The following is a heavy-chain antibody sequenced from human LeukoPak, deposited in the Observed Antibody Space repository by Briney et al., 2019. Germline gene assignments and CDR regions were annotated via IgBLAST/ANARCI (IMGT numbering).Heavy chain of an antibody. CDR2: ISSTASFI. J-gene: IGHJ4*02. V-gene: IGHV3-21*01. CDR3: AREVSCSGDCPFDY. D-gene: IGHD2-21*02. CDR1: GFTFDSYS. Sequence: PGGSLRLSCAASGFTFDSYSMNWVRHVPGKGLEWVSSISSTASFIYYADSVKGRFTISRDNAKNSLYLQMNSLRAKDTAVYYCAREVSCSGDCPFDYCGQGALVSVSS.